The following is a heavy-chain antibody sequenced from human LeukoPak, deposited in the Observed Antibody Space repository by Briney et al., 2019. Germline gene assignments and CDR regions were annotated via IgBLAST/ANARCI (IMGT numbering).Heavy chain of an antibody. D-gene: IGHD6-19*01. Sequence: PSETLSLTCAVYGGSFSGYYWSWIRQPPGGGLEWIGEVDHSGNTNYNPSVKTRVTISLATSKTQFSLKLTSVTAADTAVYYCARDSPGYSSGWYDPFGQGTLVTVTS. CDR2: VDHSGNT. J-gene: IGHJ5*02. V-gene: IGHV4-34*01. CDR3: ARDSPGYSSGWYDP. CDR1: GGSFSGYY.